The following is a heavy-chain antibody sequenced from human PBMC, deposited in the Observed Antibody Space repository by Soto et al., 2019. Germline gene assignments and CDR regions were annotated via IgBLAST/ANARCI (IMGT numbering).Heavy chain of an antibody. CDR2: INHSGST. Sequence: QVQLQQWGAGLLKPSETLSLTCAVYGGSFSGYYWSWIRQPPGKGLEWIGEINHSGSTNYNPSLKSRVTISVDTSKNQFSLKLSSVTAADTAVYYCARDPPRYGSGSYYSVSRRYFDYWGQGTLVTVSS. CDR1: GGSFSGYY. V-gene: IGHV4-34*01. J-gene: IGHJ4*02. D-gene: IGHD3-10*01. CDR3: ARDPPRYGSGSYYSVSRRYFDY.